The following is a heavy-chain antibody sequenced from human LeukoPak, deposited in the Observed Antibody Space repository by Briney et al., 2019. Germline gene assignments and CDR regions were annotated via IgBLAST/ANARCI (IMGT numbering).Heavy chain of an antibody. CDR3: AKDLIVYTAART. Sequence: GGSLRLSCAASGFTFSSYWMSWVRQAPGKGLEWVSAISGSGGSTYYADSVKGRFTISRDNSKNTLYLQMNSLRAEDTAVYYCAKDLIVYTAARTWGQGTLVTVSS. CDR1: GFTFSSYW. D-gene: IGHD5-18*01. CDR2: ISGSGGST. V-gene: IGHV3-23*01. J-gene: IGHJ4*02.